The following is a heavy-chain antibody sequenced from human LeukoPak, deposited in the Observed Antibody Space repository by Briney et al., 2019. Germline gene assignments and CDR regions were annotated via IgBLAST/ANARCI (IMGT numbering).Heavy chain of an antibody. CDR2: IKSKTDGGTT. CDR3: TTVAVAAALYYYYGMDV. J-gene: IGHJ6*02. D-gene: IGHD6-13*01. CDR1: GFTFSNAW. V-gene: IGHV3-15*01. Sequence: GGSLRLSCAASGFTFSNAWMSWVRQAPGKGLEWVGRIKSKTDGGTTDYAAPVKGRFTISRDDSKNTLYLQMNSPKTEDTAVYYCTTVAVAAALYYYYGMDVWGQGTTVTVSS.